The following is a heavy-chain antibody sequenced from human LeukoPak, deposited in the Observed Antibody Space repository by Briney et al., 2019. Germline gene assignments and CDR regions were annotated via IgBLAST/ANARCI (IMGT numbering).Heavy chain of an antibody. D-gene: IGHD3-10*01. J-gene: IGHJ6*03. CDR1: GYTFTSYG. V-gene: IGHV1-18*01. Sequence: ASVKVSCKASGYTFTSYGISWVRQAPGQGLEWMGWISAYNGNTNYAQKLQGRVTMTTDTSTSTAYMELRSLRSDDTAVYYCARGGYGSGRSYYYYMDVWGKGTTVTISS. CDR3: ARGGYGSGRSYYYYMDV. CDR2: ISAYNGNT.